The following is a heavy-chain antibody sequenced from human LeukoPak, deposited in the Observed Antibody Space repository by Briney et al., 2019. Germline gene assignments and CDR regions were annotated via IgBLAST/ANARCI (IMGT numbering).Heavy chain of an antibody. J-gene: IGHJ4*02. CDR2: ISYDGSNK. V-gene: IGHV3-30-3*01. Sequence: GGSLRLSCAASGFTFSSYAMHWVRQAPGKGLEWVAVISYDGSNKYYADSVKGRFTISRDNSKNTLYLQMNSLRAEDTAVYYCASSFVRYYYDSSGTSPVNYWGQRTLVTVSS. CDR1: GFTFSSYA. CDR3: ASSFVRYYYDSSGTSPVNY. D-gene: IGHD3-22*01.